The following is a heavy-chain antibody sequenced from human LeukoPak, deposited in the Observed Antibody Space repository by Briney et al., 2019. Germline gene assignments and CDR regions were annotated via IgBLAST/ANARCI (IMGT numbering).Heavy chain of an antibody. CDR2: IYYSGST. CDR1: GGSISSYY. D-gene: IGHD1-26*01. V-gene: IGHV4-59*01. Sequence: SETLSLTCTVSGGSISSYYWSWIRQPPGKGLEWIGYIYYSGSTNYNPSLKSRVTISVDTSKNQFSLKLSSVTAADTAVYYCARGGSYPDYWGQGTLVTVSS. J-gene: IGHJ4*02. CDR3: ARGGSYPDY.